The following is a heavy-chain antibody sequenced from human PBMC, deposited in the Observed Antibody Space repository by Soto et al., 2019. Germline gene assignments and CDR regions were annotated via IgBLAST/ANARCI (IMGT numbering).Heavy chain of an antibody. J-gene: IGHJ4*02. CDR3: ARRVVALGY. Sequence: EVQLMESGGGLVQPGGSLRLSCAPSGFTFSSYAMSWVRQAPGKGLEWVSVITGSGSTTYYADSVKGRFTISRDNSKNTLYLQMNSLKAEDTAVNCCARRVVALGYLGQGTLVPVSS. V-gene: IGHV3-23*01. CDR1: GFTFSSYA. D-gene: IGHD2-15*01. CDR2: ITGSGSTT.